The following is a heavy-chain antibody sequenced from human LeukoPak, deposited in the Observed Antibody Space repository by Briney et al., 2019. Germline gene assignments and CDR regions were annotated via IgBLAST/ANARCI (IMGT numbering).Heavy chain of an antibody. Sequence: SETLSLTCTVSGGSISSSSYYWGWIRQPPGKGLEWIGSIYYSGSTYYNPSLKSRVTISVDTSKNQFSLKLSSVTAADTAVYYCARLSAYCGGDCLYYFDYWGQGTLVTVSS. J-gene: IGHJ4*02. D-gene: IGHD2-21*02. CDR2: IYYSGST. V-gene: IGHV4-39*07. CDR1: GGSISSSSYY. CDR3: ARLSAYCGGDCLYYFDY.